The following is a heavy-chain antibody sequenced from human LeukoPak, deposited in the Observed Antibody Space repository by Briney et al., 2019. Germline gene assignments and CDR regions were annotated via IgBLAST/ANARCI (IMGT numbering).Heavy chain of an antibody. V-gene: IGHV1-18*01. CDR1: GYTFTNYG. D-gene: IGHD3-9*01. CDR2: ISGCNGKT. Sequence: ASVKVSCKASGYTFTNYGISWVRQAPRQGLEWMGWISGCNGKTKYAQKLQGRVTMTTDTSTSTAYMELRSLRSDDTAVYYCARMAYDILTGYFQPNWFDPWGQGTLVIVSS. CDR3: ARMAYDILTGYFQPNWFDP. J-gene: IGHJ5*02.